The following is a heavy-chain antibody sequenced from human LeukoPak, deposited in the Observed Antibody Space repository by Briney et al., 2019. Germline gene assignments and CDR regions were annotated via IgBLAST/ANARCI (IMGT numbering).Heavy chain of an antibody. J-gene: IGHJ5*02. V-gene: IGHV5-51*01. D-gene: IGHD6-13*01. CDR1: GYSFTSYW. CDR3: ARGDTGYSSSWKNWFGP. Sequence: GESLKISCKGSGYSFTSYWIGWVRQMPRKGLEWMGIIYPGDSDTRYSPSFQGQVTISADKSISTAYLQWSSLKATDTAMYYCARGDTGYSSSWKNWFGPWGQGTLVTVSS. CDR2: IYPGDSDT.